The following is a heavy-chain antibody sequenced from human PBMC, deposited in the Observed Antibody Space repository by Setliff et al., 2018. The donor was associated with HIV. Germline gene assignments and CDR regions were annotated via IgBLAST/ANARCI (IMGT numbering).Heavy chain of an antibody. V-gene: IGHV4-59*12. D-gene: IGHD5-12*01. CDR1: AGAIRSYY. CDR2: IFYGGNA. J-gene: IGHJ3*02. CDR3: ASTGHIEIDPLQPFEI. Sequence: SETLSLTCTVSAGAIRSYYWSWIRQSPGKGLEWIGYIFYGGNANYSPSLKGRVTMSLDASRNQFSLKLTSATAADTAVYYCASTGHIEIDPLQPFEIWGQGTMVTVSS.